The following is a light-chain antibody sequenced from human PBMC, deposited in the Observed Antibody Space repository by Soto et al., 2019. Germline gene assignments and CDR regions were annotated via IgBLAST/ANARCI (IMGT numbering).Light chain of an antibody. CDR3: SSYTSSTTLSI. V-gene: IGLV2-14*01. Sequence: QSALTQPASVSGSPGQSITISCTGTSSDVGNYIFVSWYQQHPGNAPKLIIYDVTNRPSGVSNRFSGSKSGDTASLTISGLLAEDEADYYCSSYTSSTTLSIFGGGTKLTVL. CDR2: DVT. CDR1: SSDVGNYIF. J-gene: IGLJ2*01.